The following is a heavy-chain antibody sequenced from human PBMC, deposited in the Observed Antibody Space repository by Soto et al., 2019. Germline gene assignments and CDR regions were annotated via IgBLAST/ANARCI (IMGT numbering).Heavy chain of an antibody. CDR1: GYTFTSYD. J-gene: IGHJ4*02. CDR2: MNPNSGNT. Sequence: QVQLVQSGAEVKKPGASVKVSCKASGYTFTSYDINWVRQATGQGLEWMGWMNPNSGNTGYAQKFQGRVTMTRNTSISTAYMELSSLRSEDTAVYYCARVTAGIAAAGPHVEFDYWGQGTLVTVSS. D-gene: IGHD6-13*01. CDR3: ARVTAGIAAAGPHVEFDY. V-gene: IGHV1-8*01.